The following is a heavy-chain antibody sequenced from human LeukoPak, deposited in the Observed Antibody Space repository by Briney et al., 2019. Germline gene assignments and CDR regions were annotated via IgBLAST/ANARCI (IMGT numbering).Heavy chain of an antibody. CDR1: GFTFSSYA. V-gene: IGHV3-30-3*01. Sequence: GGSLRLSCAASGFTFSSYAMHWVRQAPGKGLEWVAVISYDGSNKYYADSVKGRFTISRDNSKNTLYLQMNSLRAEDTAVYYCARDEWFGELLSHHYYYYGMDVWGQGTTVTVSS. CDR3: ARDEWFGELLSHHYYYYGMDV. D-gene: IGHD3-10*01. CDR2: ISYDGSNK. J-gene: IGHJ6*02.